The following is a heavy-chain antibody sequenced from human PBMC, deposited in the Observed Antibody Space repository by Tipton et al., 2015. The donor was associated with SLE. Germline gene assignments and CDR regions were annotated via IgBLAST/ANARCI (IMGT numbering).Heavy chain of an antibody. Sequence: SLRLSCAASGFTFSNYGMHWVRQAPGKGLEWVSLIAYDGGKQYYVDSVKGRFTISRDNSKNTVYLQMNSLRPEDTSVYYCAKDLREGWTDKLVAFGIWGQGTMVTVSS. CDR2: IAYDGGKQ. V-gene: IGHV3-30*18. CDR1: GFTFSNYG. D-gene: IGHD1-26*01. CDR3: AKDLREGWTDKLVAFGI. J-gene: IGHJ3*02.